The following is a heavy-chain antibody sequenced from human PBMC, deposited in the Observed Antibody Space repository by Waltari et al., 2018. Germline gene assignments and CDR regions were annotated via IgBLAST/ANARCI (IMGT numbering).Heavy chain of an antibody. CDR1: GDSISSTSYV. Sequence: QLQLQESGPGLVRPSETLSLTCSVSGDSISSTSYVWGWVRQPPGKGLEWIASIHYSGTTHYGPSLQSRITISVDTSRNQLYLRLNSVAAADTAVYYCARKPIFSGAYYYFDFWGQGTLVTVSS. CDR2: IHYSGTT. D-gene: IGHD1-26*01. CDR3: ARKPIFSGAYYYFDF. V-gene: IGHV4-39*01. J-gene: IGHJ4*02.